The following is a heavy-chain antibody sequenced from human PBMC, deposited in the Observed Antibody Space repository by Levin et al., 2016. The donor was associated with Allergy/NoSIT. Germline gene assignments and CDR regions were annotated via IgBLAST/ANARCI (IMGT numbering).Heavy chain of an antibody. Sequence: GGSLRLSCAASGFTFSSYSMNWVRQAPGKGLEWVSSISSSSSYIYYADSVKGRFTISRDNAKNSLYLQMNSLRAEDTAVYYCARTEYYYDSSGTPHDYWGQGTLVTVSS. D-gene: IGHD3-22*01. CDR1: GFTFSSYS. J-gene: IGHJ4*02. CDR2: ISSSSSYI. V-gene: IGHV3-21*01. CDR3: ARTEYYYDSSGTPHDY.